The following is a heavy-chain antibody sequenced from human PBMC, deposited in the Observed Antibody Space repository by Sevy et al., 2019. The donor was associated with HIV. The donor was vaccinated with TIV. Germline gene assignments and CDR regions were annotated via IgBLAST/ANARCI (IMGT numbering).Heavy chain of an antibody. D-gene: IGHD3-3*01. Sequence: SETLSLTCTVSGGSISSSSYYWGWIRQPPGKGLEWIGSIYYSGSTYYNPSLKSRVTISVDTSKNQFSLKLSSVTAADTAVYYCARSDPDYDFYYWGQGTLVTVSS. CDR3: ARSDPDYDFYY. J-gene: IGHJ4*02. V-gene: IGHV4-39*01. CDR1: GGSISSSSYY. CDR2: IYYSGST.